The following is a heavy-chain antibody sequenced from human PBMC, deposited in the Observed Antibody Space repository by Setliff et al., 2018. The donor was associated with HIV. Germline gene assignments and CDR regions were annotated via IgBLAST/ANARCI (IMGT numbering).Heavy chain of an antibody. CDR2: ITDGGDT. D-gene: IGHD2-15*01. CDR1: GGSLDNYY. J-gene: IGHJ6*02. Sequence: SETLSLTCAVYGGSLDNYYWTWIRQPPGRGLDWIGEITDGGDTAYNSSLQSRLTISLDTSKKQFALKLHSMTAADTAVYYCARGSSCSGSSCYLYYYYYYGVDVWGPGTAVTVSS. CDR3: ARGSSCSGSSCYLYYYYYYGVDV. V-gene: IGHV4-34*01.